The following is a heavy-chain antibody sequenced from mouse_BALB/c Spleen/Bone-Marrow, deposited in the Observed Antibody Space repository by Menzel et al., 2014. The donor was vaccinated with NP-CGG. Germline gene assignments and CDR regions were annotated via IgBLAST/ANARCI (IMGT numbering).Heavy chain of an antibody. CDR2: IYPGDGDT. CDR3: ARGARSAMDY. Sequence: VQLQESGAELVRPESSVKISCKASGYAFSTYWMIWVKQRPGQGLEWIGQIYPGDGDTNYNGKFKGKATLTADKSSSRAYMQLSSLTSEDSAVYFCARGARSAMDYWGQGTSVTVSS. CDR1: GYAFSTYW. V-gene: IGHV1-80*01. J-gene: IGHJ4*01.